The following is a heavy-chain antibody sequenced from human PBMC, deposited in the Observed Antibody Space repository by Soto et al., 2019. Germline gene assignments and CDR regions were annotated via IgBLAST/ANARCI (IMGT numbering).Heavy chain of an antibody. CDR1: GFTFSRSP. J-gene: IGHJ4*02. V-gene: IGHV3-30-3*01. CDR2: ISADGSSQ. D-gene: IGHD2-15*01. Sequence: QVQLVESGGGEVQPGTSLRLSCAASGFTFSRSPMHWVRQAPGKGLDWVGLISADGSSQQYADSVRGRFIMSRDNFRNTLSLQMDRLKPEDTAVYYCARPVVAGTPDYWGQGDLVSVSS. CDR3: ARPVVAGTPDY.